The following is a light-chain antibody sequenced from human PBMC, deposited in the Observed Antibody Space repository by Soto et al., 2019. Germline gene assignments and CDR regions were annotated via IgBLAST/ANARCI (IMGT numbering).Light chain of an antibody. CDR2: GAS. CDR1: QNIGKY. Sequence: DIQMTQSPSSLSASLGDRVTITCRASQNIGKYLIWYQQKPGKAPNVLIYGASNLQSGVSSRVSGGGFGTDFTLTINSLRSEDFATYYCQQSYNLPRTFGQGTTLETK. J-gene: IGKJ2*01. CDR3: QQSYNLPRT. V-gene: IGKV1-39*01.